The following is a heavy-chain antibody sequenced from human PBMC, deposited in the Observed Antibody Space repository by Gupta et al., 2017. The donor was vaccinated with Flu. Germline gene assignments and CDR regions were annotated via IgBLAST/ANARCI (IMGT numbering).Heavy chain of an antibody. D-gene: IGHD2-2*01. CDR3: ARDQVVPAAMEYMGDYYYGMDV. CDR2: ISSSSSYI. Sequence: EVQLVESGGGLVKPGGSLRLSCAASGFTFSSYSMNWVRQAPGKGLEWVSSISSSSSYIYYADSVKGRFTISRDNAKNSLYLQMNSLRAEDTAVYYCARDQVVPAAMEYMGDYYYGMDVWGQGTTVTVSS. J-gene: IGHJ6*02. CDR1: GFTFSSYS. V-gene: IGHV3-21*01.